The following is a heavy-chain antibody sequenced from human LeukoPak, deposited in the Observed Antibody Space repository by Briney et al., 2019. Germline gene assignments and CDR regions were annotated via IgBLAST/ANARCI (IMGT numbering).Heavy chain of an antibody. CDR1: GFTFSSYS. D-gene: IGHD1-26*01. CDR3: ARSYAEADAFDI. J-gene: IGHJ3*02. CDR2: ISSSSSYI. V-gene: IGHV3-21*01. Sequence: GGSLRLSCAASGFTFSSYSMNWVRQAPGKGLEWVSSISSSSSYIYYADSVKGRFTFSRDNAKNSLYLQMNSLRAEDTAVYYCARSYAEADAFDIWGQGTMVTVSS.